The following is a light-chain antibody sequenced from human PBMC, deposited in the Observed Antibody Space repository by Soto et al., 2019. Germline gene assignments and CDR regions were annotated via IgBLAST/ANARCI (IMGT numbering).Light chain of an antibody. CDR3: FSFTTDWTHV. V-gene: IGLV2-14*01. CDR2: EVS. Sequence: QSVLTQPASVSGSPGQSITISCTGTSSDVGAYTSVSWYQQHPGKAPKLIIYEVSNRPPGVSNRFSGSKSGTAASLTISGLQTEDEADYFCFSFTTDWTHVFGTGTKVTVL. CDR1: SSDVGAYTS. J-gene: IGLJ1*01.